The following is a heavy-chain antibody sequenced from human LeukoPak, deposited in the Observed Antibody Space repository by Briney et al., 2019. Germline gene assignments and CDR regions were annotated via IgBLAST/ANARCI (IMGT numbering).Heavy chain of an antibody. V-gene: IGHV3-43*02. D-gene: IGHD2-15*01. J-gene: IGHJ3*02. CDR1: GFIFDDYA. Sequence: GGSLRLSCAASGFIFDDYAMHWVRQAPGKGLEWVSLISGDGGSTYYADSVKGRFTISRDNSENSLYLQMNSLRTEDTALYYCAKAKERYCSGGSCVKTAAFDIWGQGTMVTVSS. CDR3: AKAKERYCSGGSCVKTAAFDI. CDR2: ISGDGGST.